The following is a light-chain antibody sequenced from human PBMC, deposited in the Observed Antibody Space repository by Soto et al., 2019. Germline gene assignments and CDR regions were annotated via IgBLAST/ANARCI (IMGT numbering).Light chain of an antibody. Sequence: QSALTQPASVSGSPGQSITISCTGTSSDVGSYNLVSWYQQHPGKAPKLMIYEGSKRPSGVSNRFSGSKSGNTASLTISGLQAEDEADYYSCSYAGSSILYVFGTGTKLTVL. J-gene: IGLJ1*01. CDR2: EGS. CDR1: SSDVGSYNL. CDR3: CSYAGSSILYV. V-gene: IGLV2-23*01.